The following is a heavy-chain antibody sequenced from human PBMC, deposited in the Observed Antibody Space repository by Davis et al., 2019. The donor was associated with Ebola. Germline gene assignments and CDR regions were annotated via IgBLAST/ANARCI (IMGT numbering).Heavy chain of an antibody. CDR3: ARRIDY. V-gene: IGHV3-23*01. CDR2: ISGSDGST. Sequence: GESLKISCAASGFTFSSYAMSWVRQAPGKGLEWVSLISGSDGSTYYADSVKGRFTISRDNAKNSLYLQMNSLRAEDTAVYYCARRIDYWGQGTLVTVSS. CDR1: GFTFSSYA. J-gene: IGHJ4*02.